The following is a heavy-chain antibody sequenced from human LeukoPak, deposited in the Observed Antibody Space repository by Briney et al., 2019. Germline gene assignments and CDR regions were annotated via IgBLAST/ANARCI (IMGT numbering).Heavy chain of an antibody. Sequence: SETLSLTRAVYGGSFSGYYWSWIRQPPGKGLEWIGEINHSGSTNYNPSLKSRVTISVDTSKNQFSLKLSSVTAADTAVYYCARAFWGSYRYNRPPRGTASYYYYYGMDVWGQGTTVTVSS. CDR2: INHSGST. D-gene: IGHD3-16*02. J-gene: IGHJ6*02. V-gene: IGHV4-34*01. CDR3: ARAFWGSYRYNRPPRGTASYYYYYGMDV. CDR1: GGSFSGYY.